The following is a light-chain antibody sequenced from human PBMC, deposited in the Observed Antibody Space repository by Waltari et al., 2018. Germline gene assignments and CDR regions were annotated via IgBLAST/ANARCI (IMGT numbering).Light chain of an antibody. CDR1: QSVDSY. V-gene: IGKV3-11*01. J-gene: IGKJ5*01. Sequence: EIVLTQSPATLSLSPGERATLSCRASQSVDSYLLWSQQKTGQPPRLLVYGASNRATGIPSRFSGSGSVTDFTLTIDSLESEDFAVYYCHQRSNWPITFGQGTRLEIK. CDR2: GAS. CDR3: HQRSNWPIT.